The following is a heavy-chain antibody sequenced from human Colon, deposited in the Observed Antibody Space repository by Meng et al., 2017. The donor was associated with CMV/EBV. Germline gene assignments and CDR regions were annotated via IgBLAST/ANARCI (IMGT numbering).Heavy chain of an antibody. J-gene: IGHJ6*02. CDR1: GFTFSSYG. Sequence: GESLKISCAASGFTFSSYGMHWVRQAPGKGLEWVAFIRYEGSNKYYADSVKGRFTISRDNSKNTLYLQMNSPRAEDTAVYYCAKDVVVVPAASSYYYGMDVWGQGTTVTVSS. V-gene: IGHV3-30*02. CDR2: IRYEGSNK. CDR3: AKDVVVVPAASSYYYGMDV. D-gene: IGHD2-2*01.